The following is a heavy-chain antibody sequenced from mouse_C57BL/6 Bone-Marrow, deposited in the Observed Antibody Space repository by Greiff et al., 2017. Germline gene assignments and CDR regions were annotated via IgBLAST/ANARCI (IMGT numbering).Heavy chain of an antibody. CDR3: TRGPKNHYYGRSYWFAY. Sequence: EVQRVESGEGLVKPGGSLKLSCAASGFTFSSYAMSWVRQTPEKRLEWVAYISSGGDYIYYADTVKGRFTISRDNARNTLYLQMSSLKSEDTAMYYCTRGPKNHYYGRSYWFAYWGQGTLVTVSA. J-gene: IGHJ3*01. D-gene: IGHD1-1*01. CDR1: GFTFSSYA. CDR2: ISSGGDYI. V-gene: IGHV5-9-1*02.